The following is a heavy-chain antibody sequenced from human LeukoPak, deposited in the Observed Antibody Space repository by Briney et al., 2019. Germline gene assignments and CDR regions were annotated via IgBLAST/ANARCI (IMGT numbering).Heavy chain of an antibody. CDR3: ARGHDSSAHYSGPREY. Sequence: ASVKVSYKDSGYTFTDYYMHWVRQAPGQGLEWMGWINPNSGGYAQKFQGRVTMTWDTSISTAYMELSSLRSDDTAVYYCARGHDSSAHYSGPREYWGQGTLVTVSS. CDR1: GYTFTDYY. J-gene: IGHJ4*02. V-gene: IGHV1-2*02. CDR2: INPNSGG. D-gene: IGHD3-22*01.